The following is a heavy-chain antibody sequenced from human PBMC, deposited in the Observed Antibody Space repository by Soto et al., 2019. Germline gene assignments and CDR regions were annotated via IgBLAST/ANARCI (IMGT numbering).Heavy chain of an antibody. Sequence: DVQLLESWGGLVQTVGSLRLSCAASGVTFSTYSMSWVRQAPGKGREWVSAITSGGSTYYADSVKGRFTISRDNSNNTTYLQMNRLSAEDTAVYYCEPDIAYCGGDIYALFDYWGEGSRVTV. D-gene: IGHD2-21*01. V-gene: IGHV3-23*01. J-gene: IGHJ4*02. CDR2: ITSGGST. CDR1: GVTFSTYS. CDR3: EPDIAYCGGDIYALFDY.